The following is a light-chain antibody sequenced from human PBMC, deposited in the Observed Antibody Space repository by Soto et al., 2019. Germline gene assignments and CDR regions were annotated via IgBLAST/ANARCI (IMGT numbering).Light chain of an antibody. V-gene: IGKV3-11*01. CDR3: QQRAKWPLT. J-gene: IGKJ4*01. Sequence: EIVLTQSPVTLSLSPGERATLSCRASQSVNSFLAWYQQKPGQAPRLLIYDTSKRATGIPARFSGSGSGTDFTLTISSLKPEDFAIYYCQQRAKWPLTFGGGTKVEIK. CDR1: QSVNSF. CDR2: DTS.